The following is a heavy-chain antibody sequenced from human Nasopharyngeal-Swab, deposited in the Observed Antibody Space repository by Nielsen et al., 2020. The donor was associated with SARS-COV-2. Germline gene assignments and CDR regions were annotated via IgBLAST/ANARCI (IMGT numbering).Heavy chain of an antibody. V-gene: IGHV3-30*03. CDR1: GFTFSSYG. CDR2: ISYDGSNK. J-gene: IGHJ4*02. Sequence: GESLKISCAASGFTFSSYGMHWVRQAPGKGLEWVAGISYDGSNKYYADSVKGRFTISRDNSKNTLYLQMNSLRAEDTAVYYCARDINDFFDYWGQGTLVTVSS. CDR3: ARDINDFFDY.